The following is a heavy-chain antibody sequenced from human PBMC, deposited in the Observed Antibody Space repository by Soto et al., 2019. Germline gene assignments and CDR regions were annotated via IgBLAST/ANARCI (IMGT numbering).Heavy chain of an antibody. V-gene: IGHV3-23*01. CDR2: ISGNGGTT. J-gene: IGHJ6*04. Sequence: EVQLLESGGGLVQPGGSLRLSCAASGFTFSSYAMSWVRQAPGKGLEWVSTISGNGGTTYYADSVKGRFTISRDNSKNTLYLQMNSLRAEDTAVYYYAKDARATYGMDVWGKGTTVTVSS. CDR1: GFTFSSYA. CDR3: AKDARATYGMDV.